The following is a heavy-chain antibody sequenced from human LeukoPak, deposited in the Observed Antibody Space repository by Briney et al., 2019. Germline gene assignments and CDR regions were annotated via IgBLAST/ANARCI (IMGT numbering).Heavy chain of an antibody. CDR2: INHSGST. Sequence: PSETLSLTCAVYGGSFSGYYWSWLRQPPGKGLEWIGEINHSGSTNYNPSLKSRVTISVDTSKNQFSLKLSSVTAADTAVYYCARERRHSYGPIDYWGQGTLVTVSS. V-gene: IGHV4-34*01. J-gene: IGHJ4*02. CDR1: GGSFSGYY. CDR3: ARERRHSYGPIDY. D-gene: IGHD5-18*01.